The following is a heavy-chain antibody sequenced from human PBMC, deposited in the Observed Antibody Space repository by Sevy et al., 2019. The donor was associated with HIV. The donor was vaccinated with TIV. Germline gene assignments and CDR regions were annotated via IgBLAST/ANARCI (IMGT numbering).Heavy chain of an antibody. CDR1: GFTFSSSW. CDR2: IKCDRSEK. Sequence: GGSLRLSCAASGFTFSSSWMHWVCQAPEKGLEWVADIKCDRSEKYYVDSVKGRLTISRDNAKNSLYLQVNSLRAEDMTAYYCVRGRITGKNGMDVWGQGTTVTVSS. V-gene: IGHV3-7*03. J-gene: IGHJ6*02. CDR3: VRGRITGKNGMDV. D-gene: IGHD1-20*01.